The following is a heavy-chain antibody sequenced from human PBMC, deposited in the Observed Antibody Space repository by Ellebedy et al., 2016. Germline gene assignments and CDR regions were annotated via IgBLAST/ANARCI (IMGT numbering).Heavy chain of an antibody. J-gene: IGHJ4*02. V-gene: IGHV3-15*01. D-gene: IGHD3-10*01. Sequence: GGSLRLSXVVSGLTFKNTWMNWIRQAPGKGLEWVAHIKSETGGFIIQDEGGPADYAAPVKGRFTISRDDSKNTLYLQMNSLKTEDTAVYYCRSSGSWGQGTLVTVSS. CDR1: GLTFKNTW. CDR2: IKSETGGFIIQDEGGPA. CDR3: RSSGS.